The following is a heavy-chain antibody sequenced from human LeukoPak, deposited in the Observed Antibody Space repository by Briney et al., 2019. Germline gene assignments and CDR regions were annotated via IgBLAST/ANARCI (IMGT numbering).Heavy chain of an antibody. CDR2: IGTAGDT. J-gene: IGHJ4*02. CDR1: GFTFSSYD. Sequence: GGSLRLSCAASGFTFSSYDMHWVRQATGKGLEWDSAIGTAGDTYYPGSVKGRFTISRENAKNSLYLQMNSLRAGDTAVYYCARGSPSLIAVAALYYFDYWGQGTLVTVSS. D-gene: IGHD6-19*01. CDR3: ARGSPSLIAVAALYYFDY. V-gene: IGHV3-13*01.